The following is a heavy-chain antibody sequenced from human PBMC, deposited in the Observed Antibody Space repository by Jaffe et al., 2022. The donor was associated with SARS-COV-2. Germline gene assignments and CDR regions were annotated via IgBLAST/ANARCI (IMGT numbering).Heavy chain of an antibody. V-gene: IGHV3-53*01. Sequence: EVQLVESGGGLIQPGGSLRLSCAASGFTVSSNYMSWVRQAPGKGLEWVSVIYSGGSTYYADSVKGRFTISRDNSKNTLYLQMNSLRAEDTAVYYCARWGPGGDCGGDCYYYFDYWGQGTLVTVSS. CDR3: ARWGPGGDCGGDCYYYFDY. CDR1: GFTVSSNY. CDR2: IYSGGST. J-gene: IGHJ4*02. D-gene: IGHD2-21*02.